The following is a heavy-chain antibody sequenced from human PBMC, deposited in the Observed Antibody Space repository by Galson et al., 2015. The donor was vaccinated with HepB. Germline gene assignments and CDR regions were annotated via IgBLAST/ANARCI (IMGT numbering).Heavy chain of an antibody. V-gene: IGHV4-31*03. D-gene: IGHD1-7*01. Sequence: TLSLTCTVSAGSIDSDSYYWTWIRHLPGRGLEWMGYIYSSGFTYYNPSLNGRITISIDTSKNQFSLKLSSVTAADTAVYFCAGAGGLELRGWSRTNGFAHWGQGILVTVSS. CDR2: IYSSGFT. J-gene: IGHJ4*02. CDR3: AGAGGLELRGWSRTNGFAH. CDR1: AGSIDSDSYY.